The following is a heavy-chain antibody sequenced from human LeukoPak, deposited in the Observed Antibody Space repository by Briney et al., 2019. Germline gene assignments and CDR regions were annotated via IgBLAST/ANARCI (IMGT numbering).Heavy chain of an antibody. V-gene: IGHV1-69*06. CDR3: ARSHATTGPWFDP. J-gene: IGHJ5*02. CDR1: GGTFSSYA. D-gene: IGHD4-17*01. Sequence: SVKVSCKASGGTFSSYAISWVRQAPGQGLEWMGGIIPIFGTANYAQKFQGRVTITADKSTSTAYMELSSLRSEDTAVYYCARSHATTGPWFDPWGQGTLVTVSS. CDR2: IIPIFGTA.